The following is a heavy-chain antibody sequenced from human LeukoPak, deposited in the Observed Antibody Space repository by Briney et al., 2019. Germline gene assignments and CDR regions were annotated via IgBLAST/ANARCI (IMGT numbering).Heavy chain of an antibody. D-gene: IGHD3-10*01. V-gene: IGHV1-69*13. J-gene: IGHJ5*02. CDR3: ATSTEWFGEWYNWFDP. Sequence: ASVKVSCKASGGTFSTYSIIWVRQAPGQGLEWMGGIIPIFGTSNYAQKFQGRVTITADESTTTAYMELRSPRSEDTAVYYCATSTEWFGEWYNWFDPWGQGTLVTVSS. CDR1: GGTFSTYS. CDR2: IIPIFGTS.